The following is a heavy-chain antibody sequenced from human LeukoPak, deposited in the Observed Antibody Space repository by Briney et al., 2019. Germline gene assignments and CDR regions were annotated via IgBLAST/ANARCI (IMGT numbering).Heavy chain of an antibody. J-gene: IGHJ4*02. CDR3: ATLAPHGVDY. CDR2: IYYSGST. V-gene: IGHV4-39*07. Sequence: SETLSLTCTVSGGSISSSSYYWGWIRQPPGKGLEWIGSIYYSGSTNYNPSLKSRVTISVDTSKNQFSLKLSSVTAADTAVYYCATLAPHGVDYWGQGTLVTVSS. D-gene: IGHD2-8*01. CDR1: GGSISSSSYY.